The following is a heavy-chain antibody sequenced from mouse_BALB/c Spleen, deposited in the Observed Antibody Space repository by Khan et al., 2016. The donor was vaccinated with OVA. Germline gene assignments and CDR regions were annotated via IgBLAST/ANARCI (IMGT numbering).Heavy chain of an antibody. D-gene: IGHD2-14*01. V-gene: IGHV1-4*01. Sequence: QIQLVQSGAELARPGASVKMSCKASGYTFTSYTIHWIKLRPGQGLEWFGFINPSNGYTNYNQKFKDQATLTAYKSSTTVYMQLSSLTSDDSAVYNCVRDGAYHRNDGWFAYWGQGTLVTVSA. J-gene: IGHJ3*01. CDR2: INPSNGYT. CDR1: GYTFTSYT. CDR3: VRDGAYHRNDGWFAY.